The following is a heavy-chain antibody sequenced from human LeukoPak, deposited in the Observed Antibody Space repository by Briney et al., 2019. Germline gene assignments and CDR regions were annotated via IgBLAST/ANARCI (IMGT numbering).Heavy chain of an antibody. J-gene: IGHJ5*02. CDR3: ARDGWECSSTSCYTENWFDP. Sequence: ASVKVSCKASGYTFTGYYMHWVRQAPGQGLEWMGWINPNSGGTNYAQKFQGRVTMTRDTSISTAYMELSRLRSDDTAVYYCARDGWECSSTSCYTENWFDPWGQGTLVTVSS. CDR2: INPNSGGT. V-gene: IGHV1-2*02. CDR1: GYTFTGYY. D-gene: IGHD2-2*02.